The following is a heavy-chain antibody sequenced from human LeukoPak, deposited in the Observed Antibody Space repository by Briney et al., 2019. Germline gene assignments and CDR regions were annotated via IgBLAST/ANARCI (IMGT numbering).Heavy chain of an antibody. CDR1: GGSVSSGSYY. CDR2: IYYSGST. D-gene: IGHD3-22*01. CDR3: ARQYYYDSSGYPLDY. V-gene: IGHV4-61*01. J-gene: IGHJ4*02. Sequence: SETLSLTCTVSGGSVSSGSYYWSWIRQSPGKGLEWIGYIYYSGSTNYNPSLKSRVTISVDTSKNQFSLKLSSVTAADTAVYYCARQYYYDSSGYPLDYWGQGTLVTVSS.